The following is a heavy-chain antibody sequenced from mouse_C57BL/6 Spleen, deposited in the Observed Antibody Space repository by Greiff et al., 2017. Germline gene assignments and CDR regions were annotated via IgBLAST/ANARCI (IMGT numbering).Heavy chain of an antibody. CDR3: ARYHDYDYYFGD. V-gene: IGHV1-26*01. Sequence: EVQLQQSGPELVKPGASVKISCKASGYTFTDYYMNWVKQSHGKSLEWIGDINPNNGGTSYNQKFKGKATLTVDKSSSTAYMELRGLTSEDSAVYYCARYHDYDYYFGDWGQGTTLTVSS. CDR1: GYTFTDYY. CDR2: INPNNGGT. D-gene: IGHD2-4*01. J-gene: IGHJ2*01.